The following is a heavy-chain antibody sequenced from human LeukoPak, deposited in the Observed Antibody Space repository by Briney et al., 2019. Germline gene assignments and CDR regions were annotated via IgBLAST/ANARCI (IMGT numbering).Heavy chain of an antibody. D-gene: IGHD2-15*01. V-gene: IGHV1-3*01. CDR3: ASNSYCSGGSCYEGNAFDI. J-gene: IGHJ3*02. CDR2: INAGNGNT. Sequence: ASVKVSCKASGYTFTSYAMHWVRQAPGQRLEWMGWINAGNGNTKYSQKFQGRVTITRDTSASTAYMELSSLRSEDTAVYYCASNSYCSGGSCYEGNAFDIWGQGTMVTVSS. CDR1: GYTFTSYA.